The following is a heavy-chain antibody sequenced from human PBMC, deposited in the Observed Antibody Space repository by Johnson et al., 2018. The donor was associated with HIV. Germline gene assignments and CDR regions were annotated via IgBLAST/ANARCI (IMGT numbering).Heavy chain of an antibody. CDR2: ISWNSGSI. J-gene: IGHJ3*02. CDR1: GFTFDDYA. V-gene: IGHV3-9*01. CDR3: AKDPGRRDPHAFDI. Sequence: VQLVESGGGLVQPGRSLRLSCAASGFTFDDYAMHWVRQAPGKGLEWVSGISWNSGSIGYADSVKGRFTISRDNAKNSLYLQMNSLRAEDTALYYCAKDPGRRDPHAFDIWGQGTMVTVSS. D-gene: IGHD2-15*01.